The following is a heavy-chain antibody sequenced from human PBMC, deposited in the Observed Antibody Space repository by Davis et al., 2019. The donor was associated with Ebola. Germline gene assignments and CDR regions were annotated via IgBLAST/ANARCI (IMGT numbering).Heavy chain of an antibody. Sequence: PSETLSLTCTVSGGSISSSDYYWSWIRQPPGKGLEWIGYIYYRGSASYNPSLKSRVTISVDTSNNQFSLNLTSVTAADTAVYYCARTEGFLEYAMDAWGMGTTVTVSS. CDR3: ARTEGFLEYAMDA. CDR1: GGSISSSDYY. D-gene: IGHD3-3*01. CDR2: IYYRGSA. J-gene: IGHJ6*04. V-gene: IGHV4-30-4*01.